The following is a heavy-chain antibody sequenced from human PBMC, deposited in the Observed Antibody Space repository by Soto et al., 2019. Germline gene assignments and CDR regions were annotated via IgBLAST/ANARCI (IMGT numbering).Heavy chain of an antibody. D-gene: IGHD5-12*01. CDR2: ISSSGSTI. Sequence: GGSLRLSCAASGFTFSDYYMSWIRQAPGKGLEWVSYISSSGSTIYYADSVKARFTISRDNAKNSLYLQMNSLRAEDTAVYYCARDEGYSGYDFLPPFDYWGQGTLVTVSS. V-gene: IGHV3-11*01. CDR1: GFTFSDYY. CDR3: ARDEGYSGYDFLPPFDY. J-gene: IGHJ4*02.